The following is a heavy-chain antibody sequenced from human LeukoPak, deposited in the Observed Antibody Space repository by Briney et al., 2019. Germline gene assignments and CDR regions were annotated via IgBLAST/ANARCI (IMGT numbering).Heavy chain of an antibody. Sequence: PGGSLRLSCTASGFTFSSYSMHWVRQAPGKGLEWVAVISDDGNHKFYADPVKGRFTISRDNPTNTLYVQMNSLTAEDTALYYCAREGIIISGSMNAFDIWGQGTMVTVSS. V-gene: IGHV3-30*03. D-gene: IGHD2-21*01. CDR1: GFTFSSYS. J-gene: IGHJ3*02. CDR3: AREGIIISGSMNAFDI. CDR2: ISDDGNHK.